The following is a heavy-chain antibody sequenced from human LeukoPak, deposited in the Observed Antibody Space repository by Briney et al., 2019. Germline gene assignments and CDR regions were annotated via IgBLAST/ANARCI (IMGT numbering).Heavy chain of an antibody. J-gene: IGHJ4*02. CDR3: ARDRLTGAFDY. D-gene: IGHD3-9*01. Sequence: GGSLRLSCAASGFTFSSYSMNWVRQAPGKGLEWVSYISSSSSTIYYADSVKGRFTISRDNAKNSLYLQMNSLRAEDTAVYYCARDRLTGAFDYWGQGTLDTVSS. CDR2: ISSSSSTI. CDR1: GFTFSSYS. V-gene: IGHV3-48*01.